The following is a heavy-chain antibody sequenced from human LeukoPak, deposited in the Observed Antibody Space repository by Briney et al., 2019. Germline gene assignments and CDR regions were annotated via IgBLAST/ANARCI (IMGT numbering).Heavy chain of an antibody. CDR1: GGSISSSSYY. Sequence: SETLSLTCTVSGGSISSSSYYWGWIRQPPGKGLEWIGSIYYSGITYYNPSLKSRLTISLDMSKNHFSLTLTSVTAADTAVYYCARLPHYHHNSGSNMDVWGKGTAVTVSS. V-gene: IGHV4-39*07. CDR3: ARLPHYHHNSGSNMDV. D-gene: IGHD3-22*01. J-gene: IGHJ6*03. CDR2: IYYSGIT.